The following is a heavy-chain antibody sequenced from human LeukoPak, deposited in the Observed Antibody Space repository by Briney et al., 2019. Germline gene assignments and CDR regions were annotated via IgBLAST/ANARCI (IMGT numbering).Heavy chain of an antibody. J-gene: IGHJ5*02. D-gene: IGHD2-15*01. Sequence: QTGGSLRLSCAASGFTFSSYAMSWVRQAPGKGLEWVSYISSSGSTIYYADSVKGRFTISRDNAKNSLYLQMNSLSAEDTAVYYCAKRVVAAASWFDPWGQGTLVTVSS. CDR1: GFTFSSYA. V-gene: IGHV3-48*01. CDR2: ISSSGSTI. CDR3: AKRVVAAASWFDP.